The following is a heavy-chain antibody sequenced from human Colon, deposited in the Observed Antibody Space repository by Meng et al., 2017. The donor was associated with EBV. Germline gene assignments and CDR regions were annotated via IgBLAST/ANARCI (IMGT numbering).Heavy chain of an antibody. CDR1: GGAFIDSY. V-gene: IGHV4-34*01. CDR3: ASSDCSGGTCYLDC. Sequence: QVQAQHGGAGRLKLSETLSLTCTVYGGAFIDSYWTWIRQPPGKGLEWIGEINHVGSTTYNPSLKSRVTISVDTSKNQFSLKLSSVTAADAAVYYCASSDCSGGTCYLDCWGQGTLVTVSS. CDR2: INHVGST. J-gene: IGHJ4*02. D-gene: IGHD2-15*01.